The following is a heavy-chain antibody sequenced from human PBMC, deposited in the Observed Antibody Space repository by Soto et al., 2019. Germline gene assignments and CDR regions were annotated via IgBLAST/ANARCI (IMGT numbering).Heavy chain of an antibody. CDR3: TRTDGDYDFWSGYDY. D-gene: IGHD3-3*01. CDR2: IRSKAYGGTT. CDR1: GFTFGDYA. V-gene: IGHV3-49*04. J-gene: IGHJ4*02. Sequence: GGSLRLSCTASGFTFGDYAMSWVRQAPGKGLEWVGFIRSKAYGGTTEYAASVKGRFTISRDDSKSIAYLQMNSLKTEDTAVYYCTRTDGDYDFWSGYDYWGQGTLVTVSS.